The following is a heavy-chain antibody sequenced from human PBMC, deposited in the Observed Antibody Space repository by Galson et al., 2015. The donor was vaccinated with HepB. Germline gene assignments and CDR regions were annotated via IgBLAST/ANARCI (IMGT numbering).Heavy chain of an antibody. J-gene: IGHJ4*02. CDR3: ARGGNYDSSLEADY. CDR2: IYYSGST. V-gene: IGHV4-59*01. D-gene: IGHD3-22*01. Sequence: ETLSLTCTVSGGSISSYYWSWIRQPPGKGLEWIGYIYYSGSTNYNPSLKSRVTISVDTSKNQFSLKLSSVTAADTAVYYCARGGNYDSSLEADYWGQGTLVTVSS. CDR1: GGSISSYY.